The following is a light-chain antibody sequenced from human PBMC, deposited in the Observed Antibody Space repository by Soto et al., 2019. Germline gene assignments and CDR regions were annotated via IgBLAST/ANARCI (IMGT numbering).Light chain of an antibody. CDR2: GVS. Sequence: ENVLTQSPGTLSLSPGERATLSCRASQSVTNSFFAWYQQKPGQAPRLLIYGVSSRATGIPDRFSGSGSGTDFTLTISRLEPEDFVVYHYQQYSTLPHTFGQGTKLEVK. CDR1: QSVTNSF. V-gene: IGKV3-20*01. J-gene: IGKJ2*01. CDR3: QQYSTLPHT.